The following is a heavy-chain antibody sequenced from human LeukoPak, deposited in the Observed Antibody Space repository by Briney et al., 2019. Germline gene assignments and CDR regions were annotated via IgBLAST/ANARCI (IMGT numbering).Heavy chain of an antibody. CDR1: GGSISSYY. V-gene: IGHV4-59*08. CDR2: IYYSGST. Sequence: SSETLSLTCTVSGGSISSYYWSWIRQPPGKGLECIGYIYYSGSTNYNPSLKSRVTISVDTSKNQFSLKLSSVTAADTAVYYCARHAPGEFRGEEGNYFDYWGQGTLVTVSS. D-gene: IGHD3-10*01. J-gene: IGHJ4*02. CDR3: ARHAPGEFRGEEGNYFDY.